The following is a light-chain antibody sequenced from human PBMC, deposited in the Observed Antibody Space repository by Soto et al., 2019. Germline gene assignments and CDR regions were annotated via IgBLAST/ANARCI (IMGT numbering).Light chain of an antibody. V-gene: IGKV3D-20*01. CDR1: QSVSSSY. J-gene: IGKJ4*02. CDR2: DAS. CDR3: QQCGSSAHT. Sequence: EIVLTQSPAPLSLSPGERATLSCGASQSVSSSYLAWYQQKPGLAPRLLIYDASTMASGIPDRFSGSGSGRHFTLAISRHEPEDFAVYYCQQCGSSAHTVGGGTEVEIK.